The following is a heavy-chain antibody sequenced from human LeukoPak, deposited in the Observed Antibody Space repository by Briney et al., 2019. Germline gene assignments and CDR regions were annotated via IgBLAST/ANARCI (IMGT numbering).Heavy chain of an antibody. CDR1: GFTVSSNY. Sequence: GGSLRLSCAASGFTVSSNYMSWVRQAPGKGLEWVSVIYSGGSTYYADSVKGRFTISRDNSKNTLYLQMNSLRAEDTAVYYCAREGSDYYDSSGYPTNDAFDIWGQGTMVTVSS. V-gene: IGHV3-53*01. CDR3: AREGSDYYDSSGYPTNDAFDI. CDR2: IYSGGST. J-gene: IGHJ3*02. D-gene: IGHD3-22*01.